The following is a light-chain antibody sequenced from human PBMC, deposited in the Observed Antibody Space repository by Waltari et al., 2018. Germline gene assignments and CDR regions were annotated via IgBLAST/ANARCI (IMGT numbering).Light chain of an antibody. J-gene: IGLJ3*02. Sequence: QSALTQPASVSGSPGQSITISCTGTTSDIGRLVSWYQQHPDKVPKLNIFEVTQRPSGVSNRFSGSNSGNTASLTISGLQAEDEANYYCCSYAGSHSLMFGGGTKLTVL. CDR2: EVT. CDR3: CSYAGSHSLM. CDR1: TSDIGRL. V-gene: IGLV2-23*02.